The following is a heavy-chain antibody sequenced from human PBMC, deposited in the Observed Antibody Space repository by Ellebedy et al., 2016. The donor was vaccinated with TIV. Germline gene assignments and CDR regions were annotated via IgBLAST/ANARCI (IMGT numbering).Heavy chain of an antibody. D-gene: IGHD6-13*01. CDR2: INSYGSST. CDR3: AKTMASSSWDKDYGVDV. CDR1: GFTFTSYW. Sequence: GESLKISCAASGFTFTSYWMHWVRQAPGKGLVWVSCINSYGSSTSYADSVRGRFTISRDNAKNTLYLQMNSLRAEDTAVYYCAKTMASSSWDKDYGVDVWGQGTTVTVSS. V-gene: IGHV3-74*01. J-gene: IGHJ6*02.